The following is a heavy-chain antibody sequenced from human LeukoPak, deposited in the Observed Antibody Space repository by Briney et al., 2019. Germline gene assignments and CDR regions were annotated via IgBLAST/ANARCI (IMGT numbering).Heavy chain of an antibody. CDR3: AKDPYSYEYYFDY. J-gene: IGHJ4*02. D-gene: IGHD5-18*01. CDR1: GFTFSSYG. V-gene: IGHV3-30*18. CDR2: ISYDGSNK. Sequence: GGSLRLSCAASGFTFSSYGMHWVRQAPGKGLGWVAVISYDGSNKYYADSVKGRFTISRDNSKNTLYLQMNSLRAEDTAVYYCAKDPYSYEYYFDYWGQGTLVTVSS.